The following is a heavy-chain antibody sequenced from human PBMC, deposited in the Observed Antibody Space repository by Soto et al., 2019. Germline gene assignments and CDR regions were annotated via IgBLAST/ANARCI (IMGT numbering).Heavy chain of an antibody. Sequence: QVQLLQSGAEVKKPGASVKVSCKASGYTFSYYAMHWVRQAPGQRLEWMGRINAGNGNTKYSQKFQGRVTITRDTSASTAYMELSSLRSEDTAVYYCARDGNSRLGPWGQGTLVTVSS. V-gene: IGHV1-3*01. CDR2: INAGNGNT. D-gene: IGHD1-7*01. J-gene: IGHJ5*02. CDR1: GYTFSYYA. CDR3: ARDGNSRLGP.